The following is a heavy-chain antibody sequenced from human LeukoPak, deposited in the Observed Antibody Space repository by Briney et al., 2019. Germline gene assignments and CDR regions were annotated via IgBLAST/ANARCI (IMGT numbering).Heavy chain of an antibody. CDR2: ISYDGSNK. V-gene: IGHV3-30*18. CDR1: GFTFSSYG. D-gene: IGHD1-26*01. CDR3: AKDSASGFNSYFYFDY. Sequence: GGSLRLSCAASGFTFSSYGMRWVRQAPGKGLEWVAVISYDGSNKYYADSVKGRFTISRDNSKNTLYLHMNSLRAEDTAVYYCAKDSASGFNSYFYFDYWGLGTLVTVSS. J-gene: IGHJ4*02.